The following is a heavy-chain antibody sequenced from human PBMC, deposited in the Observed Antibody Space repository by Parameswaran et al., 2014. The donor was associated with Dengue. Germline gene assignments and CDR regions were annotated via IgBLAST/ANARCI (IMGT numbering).Heavy chain of an antibody. J-gene: IGHJ5*02. CDR3: ARGPGSSWSRAKSRGLHWFDP. CDR2: INHSGST. Sequence: RWIRQPPGKGLEWIGEINHSGSTNYNPSLKSRVTISVDTSKNQFSLKLSSVTAADTAVYYCARGPGSSWSRAKSRGLHWFDPWGQGTLVTVSS. D-gene: IGHD6-13*01. V-gene: IGHV4-34*01.